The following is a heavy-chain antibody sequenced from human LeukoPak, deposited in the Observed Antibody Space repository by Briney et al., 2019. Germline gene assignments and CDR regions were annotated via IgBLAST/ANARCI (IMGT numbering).Heavy chain of an antibody. D-gene: IGHD2-15*01. Sequence: GASVKVSCKASAYPLSNYGITWVRQAPGQGLEWMGWIIAYNGNIHYAQKVQGRVTMTTDTSTSTAYMELRSLRSDDTAVYYCARVVVVAATRGTRYFDLWGRGTLVTVSS. CDR1: AYPLSNYG. V-gene: IGHV1-18*01. CDR3: ARVVVVAATRGTRYFDL. J-gene: IGHJ2*01. CDR2: IIAYNGNI.